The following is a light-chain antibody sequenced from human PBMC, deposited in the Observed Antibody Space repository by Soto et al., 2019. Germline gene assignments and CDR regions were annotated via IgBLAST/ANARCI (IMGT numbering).Light chain of an antibody. Sequence: DIQMTQSPSSLSASVGDRVTITCRASQSISTYLNWYQQKPGKAPKLLIYAASSLQSGVPSSFSGSGSGTDFTLTISSLQPEDFAVYYCQQYIRWPLTFGGGTKVEIK. CDR2: AAS. J-gene: IGKJ4*01. CDR3: QQYIRWPLT. CDR1: QSISTY. V-gene: IGKV1-39*01.